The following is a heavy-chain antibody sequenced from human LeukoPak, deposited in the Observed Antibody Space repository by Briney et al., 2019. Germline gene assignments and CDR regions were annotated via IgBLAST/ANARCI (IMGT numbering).Heavy chain of an antibody. V-gene: IGHV3-30*02. J-gene: IGHJ4*02. CDR2: IRSDGSKK. Sequence: PGGSLRLSCTASGFTFSTYVMHWVRQAPGKGLEWVALIRSDGSKKYYADSVKGRFTISRDNSKNTVYLQMNSLRAEDTATYYCAKDAAASGRPYFDYWGQGTLVTVSS. CDR3: AKDAAASGRPYFDY. D-gene: IGHD3-3*01. CDR1: GFTFSTYV.